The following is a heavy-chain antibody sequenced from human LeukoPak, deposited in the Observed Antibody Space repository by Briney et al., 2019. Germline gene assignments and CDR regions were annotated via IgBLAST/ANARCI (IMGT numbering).Heavy chain of an antibody. Sequence: GGSLRLSCAASGFTFSNYGMHWVRQAPGKGLEWVAFIRFDGTNKLYADSVKGRFTISRDNSQSTVYLQMNSLRAEDTAVYYCAKTYYSGYDLNYYYYMDVWGKGTTVTISS. CDR2: IRFDGTNK. J-gene: IGHJ6*03. CDR1: GFTFSNYG. V-gene: IGHV3-30*02. D-gene: IGHD5-12*01. CDR3: AKTYYSGYDLNYYYYMDV.